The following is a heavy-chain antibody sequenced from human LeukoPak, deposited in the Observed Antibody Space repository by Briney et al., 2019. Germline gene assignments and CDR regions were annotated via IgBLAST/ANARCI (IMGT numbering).Heavy chain of an antibody. V-gene: IGHV3-23*01. Sequence: GGSLRLSCAASGFTFSSYAMSWVRQAPGKGLEWVSAISGSGGSTYYADSVKGRFTISRDNSKNTLYLQMNSLRAEDTAVYYCARSSSRYCSGGSCYSGVLGYFDYWGQGTLVTVSS. CDR1: GFTFSSYA. J-gene: IGHJ4*02. D-gene: IGHD2-15*01. CDR3: ARSSSRYCSGGSCYSGVLGYFDY. CDR2: ISGSGGST.